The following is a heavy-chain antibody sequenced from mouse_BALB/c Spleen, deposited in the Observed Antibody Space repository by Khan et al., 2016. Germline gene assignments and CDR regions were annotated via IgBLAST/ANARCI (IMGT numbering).Heavy chain of an antibody. D-gene: IGHD1-1*01. V-gene: IGHV9-3*02. CDR1: EYTFTNYG. CDR3: AEDYYGSNWFAY. CDR2: INTNTGEP. Sequence: QIQLVQSGPDLKKPGETVKISCKASEYTFTNYGMNWVKQAPGKGLKWMGWINTNTGEPTYAEEFKGRFAFSLETSATTAYLQINNLKNEDTATXFCAEDYYGSNWFAYWGQGTLVTVSA. J-gene: IGHJ3*01.